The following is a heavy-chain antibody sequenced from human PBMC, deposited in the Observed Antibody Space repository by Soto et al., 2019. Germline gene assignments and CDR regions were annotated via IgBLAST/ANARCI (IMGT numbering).Heavy chain of an antibody. CDR1: GGTFSSYA. CDR2: IIPIFGTA. Sequence: SVKVSCKASGGTFSSYAISWVRQAPGQGLEWMGGIIPIFGTANYAQKFQGRVTITADESTSTAYMELSSLRSEDTAVYYCARDGEPEYYYDTKGFPGWFDPWGQGTLVTVSS. D-gene: IGHD3-22*01. V-gene: IGHV1-69*13. CDR3: ARDGEPEYYYDTKGFPGWFDP. J-gene: IGHJ5*02.